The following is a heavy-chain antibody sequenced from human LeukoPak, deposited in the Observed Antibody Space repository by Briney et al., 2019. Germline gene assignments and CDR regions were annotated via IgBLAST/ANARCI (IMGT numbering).Heavy chain of an antibody. CDR3: TSGRSLAYFDY. CDR1: AFTFSTYS. D-gene: IGHD3/OR15-3a*01. CDR2: ISGSSDYI. V-gene: IGHV3-21*01. Sequence: PGGSLRLSCAASAFTFSTYSMNWVRQAPGKGLEWVSSISGSSDYIFYGDSVKGRFTISRDNAENSLYLQMNSLRVEDTAVYYCTSGRSLAYFDYWGQGTLVTVSS. J-gene: IGHJ4*02.